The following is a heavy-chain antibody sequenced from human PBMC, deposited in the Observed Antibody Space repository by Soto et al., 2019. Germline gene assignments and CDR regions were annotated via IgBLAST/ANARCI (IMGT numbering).Heavy chain of an antibody. D-gene: IGHD6-13*01. J-gene: IGHJ4*02. V-gene: IGHV3-23*01. CDR3: AKSARAAAGTGPFDY. Sequence: EVQLLESGGGLIQPGGSLRLSCAASGFTFSSSAMSWVRQAPGKGLEWVSTISGSGGNTNYADSVKGRFSISRDNSMNTLYLQMNSLGAEDTAVYYCAKSARAAAGTGPFDYWGQGTLVTVSS. CDR2: ISGSGGNT. CDR1: GFTFSSSA.